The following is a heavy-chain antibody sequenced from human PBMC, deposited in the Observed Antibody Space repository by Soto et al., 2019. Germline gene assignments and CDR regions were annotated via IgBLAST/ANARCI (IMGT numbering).Heavy chain of an antibody. J-gene: IGHJ6*03. D-gene: IGHD3-3*01. V-gene: IGHV5-51*01. CDR3: ARFLETSYDFSDQGYYYYYMDV. CDR2: IYPGDSDT. Sequence: GESLKISCKGSGYSFTSYWIGWVRQMPGKGLEWMGIIYPGDSDTRYSPSFQGQVTISANKSISTAYLQWSSLKASDTTMYYCARFLETSYDFSDQGYYYYYMDVWGKGTTVTVSS. CDR1: GYSFTSYW.